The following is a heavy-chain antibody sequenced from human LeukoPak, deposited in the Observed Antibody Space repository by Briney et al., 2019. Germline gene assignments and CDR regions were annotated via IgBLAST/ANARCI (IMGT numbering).Heavy chain of an antibody. CDR2: IIPIFGTA. CDR1: GGTFSSYA. CDR3: ARGSTLHDAFDI. V-gene: IGHV1-69*13. Sequence: ASVKVSCKASGGTFSSYAISWVRQALGQGLEWMGGIIPIFGTANYAQKFQGRVTITADESTSTAYMELSSLRSEDTAVYYCARGSTLHDAFDIWGQGTMVTVSS. D-gene: IGHD1-1*01. J-gene: IGHJ3*02.